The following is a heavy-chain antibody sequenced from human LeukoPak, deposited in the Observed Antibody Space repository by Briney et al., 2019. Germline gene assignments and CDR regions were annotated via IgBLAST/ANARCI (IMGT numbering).Heavy chain of an antibody. D-gene: IGHD5-18*01. V-gene: IGHV3-48*02. CDR1: GFTFSDYG. Sequence: PGGPLRLSCAASGFTFSDYGMNWVRQAPGKGLEWLSYISTGSGTIYYADSVKGRFTNSRDNAKNSLYLQMNSLRDDDTAVYYCARHFSAMASFDYWGQGTLVTVSS. J-gene: IGHJ4*02. CDR3: ARHFSAMASFDY. CDR2: ISTGSGTI.